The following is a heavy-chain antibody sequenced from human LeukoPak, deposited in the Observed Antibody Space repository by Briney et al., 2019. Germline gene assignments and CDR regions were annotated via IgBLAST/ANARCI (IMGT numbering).Heavy chain of an antibody. D-gene: IGHD6-19*01. V-gene: IGHV3-21*01. CDR1: GFTFSSYS. Sequence: PGGSLRLSCAASGFTFSSYSMNWVRQAPGKGLEWVSSISSSSSYIYYADSVKGRITISRDNAKKSLDLQMNSLRAEDTAVYYCARGGYSSGWYTYDFDYWGQGTLVTVSS. J-gene: IGHJ4*02. CDR2: ISSSSSYI. CDR3: ARGGYSSGWYTYDFDY.